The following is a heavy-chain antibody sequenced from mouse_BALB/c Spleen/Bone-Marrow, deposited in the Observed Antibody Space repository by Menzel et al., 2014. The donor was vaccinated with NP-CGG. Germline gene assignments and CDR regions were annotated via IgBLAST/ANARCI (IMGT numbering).Heavy chain of an antibody. V-gene: IGHV4-1*02. Sequence: EVKLVESGGGLVQPGGSLKLSCAASGFDFGRYWMSWVRQAPGKGLEWIGEINPDSNTINYTPSLKDKFIISRDNAKNTLYLQMSKVRSEDTALYYCARLGYYGSFAYWGQGTLVTVSA. CDR1: GFDFGRYW. CDR2: INPDSNTI. J-gene: IGHJ3*01. D-gene: IGHD1-2*01. CDR3: ARLGYYGSFAY.